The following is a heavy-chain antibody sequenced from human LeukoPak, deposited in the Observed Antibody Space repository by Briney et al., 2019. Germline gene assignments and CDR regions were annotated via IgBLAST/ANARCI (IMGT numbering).Heavy chain of an antibody. CDR2: IYPGDSDT. J-gene: IGHJ4*02. V-gene: IGHV5-51*01. D-gene: IGHD1-26*01. Sequence: GESLKISCKGPGYSFTTYWIAWVRQMPGKGLEWMGAIYPGDSDTRYSPSFQGQVTLSADKSISTAYLQWSSLKASDTAIYYCARALVGAATLSYWGQGTLVTVSS. CDR3: ARALVGAATLSY. CDR1: GYSFTTYW.